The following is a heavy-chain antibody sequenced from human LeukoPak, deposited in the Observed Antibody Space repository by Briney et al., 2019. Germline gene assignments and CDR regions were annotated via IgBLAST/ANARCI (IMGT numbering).Heavy chain of an antibody. CDR3: ARDPPSGYYDFWSGYYIFDY. D-gene: IGHD3-3*01. CDR2: MNPNSGNT. V-gene: IGHV1-8*01. CDR1: GYTFTSYD. Sequence: ASVKLSCKASGYTFTSYDINWVRQATGQGLEWMGWMNPNSGNTGYAQKFQGRVTMTRNTSISTAYMELSSLRSEDTAVYYCARDPPSGYYDFWSGYYIFDYWGQGTLVTVSS. J-gene: IGHJ4*02.